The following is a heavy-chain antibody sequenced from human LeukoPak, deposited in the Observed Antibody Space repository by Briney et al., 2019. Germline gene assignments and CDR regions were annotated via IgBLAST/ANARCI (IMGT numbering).Heavy chain of an antibody. Sequence: SVKVSCKASGGTFSSYAISWVRQAPGQGLEWMGGIIPIFGTAIYAQKFQGRVTITADESTSTAYMELSSLRSEDTAVYYCARGNILTGTLPPWGVFDIGGQGTMVTVSS. CDR3: ARGNILTGTLPPWGVFDI. CDR2: IIPIFGTA. CDR1: GGTFSSYA. D-gene: IGHD3-9*01. V-gene: IGHV1-69*13. J-gene: IGHJ3*02.